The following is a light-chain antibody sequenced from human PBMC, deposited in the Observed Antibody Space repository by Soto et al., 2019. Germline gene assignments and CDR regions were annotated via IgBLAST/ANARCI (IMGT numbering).Light chain of an antibody. V-gene: IGKV3-15*01. CDR3: QQYNAWPLT. Sequence: EIVMTQSPATLSVSPGERATLSCRASHRVSSYLAWYQQNPGQAPRLLIYGASTRATGIPARFSGSGSGTAFTLTISSLQSEDFAVYYCQQYNAWPLTFGGGTKVEIK. J-gene: IGKJ4*01. CDR2: GAS. CDR1: HRVSSY.